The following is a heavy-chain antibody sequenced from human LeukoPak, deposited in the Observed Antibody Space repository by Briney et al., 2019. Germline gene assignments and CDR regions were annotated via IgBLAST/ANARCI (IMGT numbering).Heavy chain of an antibody. CDR2: IGTAGDT. CDR1: GFTFSSYD. J-gene: IGHJ3*02. V-gene: IGHV3-13*01. CDR3: ARGGVVGAFDI. Sequence: PGGSLRLSCAASGFTFSSYDVHWVRQATGKGLEWVSAIGTAGDTYYPGSVKGRFTISRENAKNSLYLQMNSLRAGDTAVYYCARGGVVGAFDIWGQGTMVTVSS. D-gene: IGHD2-15*01.